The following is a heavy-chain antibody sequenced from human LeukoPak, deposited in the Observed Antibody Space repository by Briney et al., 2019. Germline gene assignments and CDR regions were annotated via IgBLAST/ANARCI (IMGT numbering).Heavy chain of an antibody. D-gene: IGHD3-3*01. Sequence: SETLSLTCTVSGYSINSGYYWGWIRQPPGKRLEWIGSIYYSGSTYYNPSLKSRVTISVDTSKNQFSLKLSSVTAADTAVYYCASSLYFWSGSSYFDYWGQGTLVTVSS. J-gene: IGHJ4*02. V-gene: IGHV4-38-2*02. CDR2: IYYSGST. CDR1: GYSINSGYY. CDR3: ASSLYFWSGSSYFDY.